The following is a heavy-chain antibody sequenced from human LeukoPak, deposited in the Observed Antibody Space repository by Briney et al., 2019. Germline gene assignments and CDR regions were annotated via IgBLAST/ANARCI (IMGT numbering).Heavy chain of an antibody. J-gene: IGHJ1*01. Sequence: GASVKVSCKASGYTFTGYYMHWVRQAPGQGLEWMGWINPNSGGTNYAQKFQGRVTMTRDTSISTAYMELSRLRSDDTAVYYCARGSSWYVLVYVQHWGQGTLVTVSS. CDR1: GYTFTGYY. D-gene: IGHD6-13*01. CDR3: ARGSSWYVLVYVQH. V-gene: IGHV1-2*02. CDR2: INPNSGGT.